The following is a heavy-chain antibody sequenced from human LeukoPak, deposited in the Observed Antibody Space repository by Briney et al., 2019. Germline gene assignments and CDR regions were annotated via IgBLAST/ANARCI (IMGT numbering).Heavy chain of an antibody. D-gene: IGHD3-3*01. CDR3: ARADYDFWGHDAFDI. CDR2: ISAYNGNT. J-gene: IGHJ3*02. CDR1: GYTFTSYG. V-gene: IGHV1-18*01. Sequence: GASVKVSCKASGYTFTSYGISWVRQAPGQGLEWMGWISAYNGNTNYAQKLQGRVTMTTDTSTSTAYMELRSLRSDDTAVYYCARADYDFWGHDAFDIWGQGTMVTVSS.